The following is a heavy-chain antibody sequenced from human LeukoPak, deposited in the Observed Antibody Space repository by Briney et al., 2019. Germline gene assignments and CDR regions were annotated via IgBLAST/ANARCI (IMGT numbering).Heavy chain of an antibody. CDR1: GGSISSINYH. V-gene: IGHV4-39*01. CDR2: IYYPGST. Sequence: PSETLSLTCTVSGGSISSINYHWGWIRQPPGKGLEWIGTIYYPGSTCYNPSLKSRVTISVDTSKSQFSLRLSSVTVADTAMYYCTSDRRISWIYYWGQGTLVTVSS. D-gene: IGHD6-13*01. CDR3: TSDRRISWIYY. J-gene: IGHJ4*02.